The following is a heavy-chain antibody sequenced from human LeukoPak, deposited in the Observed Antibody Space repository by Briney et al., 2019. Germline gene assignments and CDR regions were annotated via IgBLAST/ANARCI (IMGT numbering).Heavy chain of an antibody. J-gene: IGHJ4*02. Sequence: ASVKVSCKASGYTFTSYGISWVRQAPGQGLEWMGWISAYNGNTNYAQKLQGRVTMTTDTSTSTAYMELRSLRSDDTAVYYCARTSSYRSTSWNFDYWGQGTLVNVSS. D-gene: IGHD2-2*01. V-gene: IGHV1-18*01. CDR2: ISAYNGNT. CDR1: GYTFTSYG. CDR3: ARTSSYRSTSWNFDY.